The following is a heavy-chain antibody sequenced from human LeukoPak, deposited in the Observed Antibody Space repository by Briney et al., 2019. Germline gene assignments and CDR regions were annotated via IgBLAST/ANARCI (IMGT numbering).Heavy chain of an antibody. D-gene: IGHD3-22*01. CDR1: GFTFSSHA. CDR3: AKSAYYDASGYYREYYFDY. Sequence: PGGSLRLSCAASGFTFSSHAMSWVRQAPGKGLEWVSVISGSGGSTYYADSVKGRFTISRDNSKNTLYLQMNSLRAEDTAVYYCAKSAYYDASGYYREYYFDYWGQGTLVTVSS. CDR2: ISGSGGST. V-gene: IGHV3-23*01. J-gene: IGHJ4*02.